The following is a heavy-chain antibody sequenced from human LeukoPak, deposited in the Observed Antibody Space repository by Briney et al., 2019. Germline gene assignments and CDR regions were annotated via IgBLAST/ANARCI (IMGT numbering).Heavy chain of an antibody. CDR3: ARVSGYYGVGSYYFDS. Sequence: PSQTLSLTCAVSGGSINSGDYYWSWIRQPPGKGLEWIVYIYSSGGTYYNPSLKSRVAIFVDTSKKRFSLKLNSVTAADAAVYYCARVSGYYGVGSYYFDSWGQGILVSVPS. V-gene: IGHV4-30-4*08. CDR1: GGSINSGDYY. J-gene: IGHJ4*02. CDR2: IYSSGGT. D-gene: IGHD3-10*01.